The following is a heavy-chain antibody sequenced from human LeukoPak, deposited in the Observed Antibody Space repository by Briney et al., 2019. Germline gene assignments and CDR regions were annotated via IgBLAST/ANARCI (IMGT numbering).Heavy chain of an antibody. D-gene: IGHD3-10*01. J-gene: IGHJ5*02. CDR3: ARLTMVRGSQNWFDP. V-gene: IGHV4-59*08. CDR2: IYYSGST. CDR1: GGSISSYY. Sequence: SEALSLTCTVSGGSISSYYWSWIRQPPGKGLEWIGYIYYSGSTNYNPSLKSRVTISVDTSKNQFSLKLSSVTAAGTAVYYCARLTMVRGSQNWFDPWGQGTLVTVSS.